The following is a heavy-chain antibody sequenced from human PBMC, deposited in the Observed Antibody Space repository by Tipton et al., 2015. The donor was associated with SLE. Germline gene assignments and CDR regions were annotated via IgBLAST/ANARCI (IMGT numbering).Heavy chain of an antibody. CDR2: FDYSGAT. CDR3: ATGRGAYDV. J-gene: IGHJ3*01. Sequence: TLSLTCTVSGGSVNSRSWTWIRQPPTKRLEWIGYFDYSGATNYNPSLKSRLILSVDTTNNQFFLRLSSVTAADTAMYFCATGRGAYDVWGQGIMVSVSS. D-gene: IGHD1-1*01. V-gene: IGHV4-59*02. CDR1: GGSVNSRS.